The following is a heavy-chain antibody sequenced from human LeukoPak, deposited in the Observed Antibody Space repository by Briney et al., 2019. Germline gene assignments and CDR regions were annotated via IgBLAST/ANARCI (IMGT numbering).Heavy chain of an antibody. D-gene: IGHD1-26*01. V-gene: IGHV3-9*01. CDR1: GFTVDDYA. Sequence: GGSLRLSCAASGFTVDDYAMHWVRQAPGKGLEWVSGISWNSGSIGYADSVKGRFAISRDNAKNSLYLQMNSLRAEDTALYYCAKSPERVGATNYYFDYWGQGTLVTVSS. CDR2: ISWNSGSI. J-gene: IGHJ4*02. CDR3: AKSPERVGATNYYFDY.